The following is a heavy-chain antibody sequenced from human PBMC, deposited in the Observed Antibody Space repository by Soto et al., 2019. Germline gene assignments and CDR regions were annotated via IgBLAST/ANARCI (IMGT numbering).Heavy chain of an antibody. CDR2: IWYDGSNK. J-gene: IGHJ6*02. V-gene: IGHV3-33*01. Sequence: PGGSLRLSCAASGFTFSSYGMHWVRQAPGKGLEWVAVIWYDGSNKYYADSVKGRFTISRDNSKNTLYLQMNSLRAEDTAVYYCARDIAAGEVVYGMDVWGQGTTVTVSS. D-gene: IGHD2-15*01. CDR3: ARDIAAGEVVYGMDV. CDR1: GFTFSSYG.